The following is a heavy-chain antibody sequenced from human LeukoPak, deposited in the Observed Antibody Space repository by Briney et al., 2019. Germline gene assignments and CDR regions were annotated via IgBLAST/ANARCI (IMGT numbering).Heavy chain of an antibody. J-gene: IGHJ4*02. CDR2: ISSSGSTI. CDR1: GFTFSSYE. CDR3: ARGAYGGNTEY. Sequence: PGGSLRFSRAASGFTFSSYEMNWVRQAPGKGLEWVSYISSSGSTIYYADSVKGRFTISRDNAKNSLYLQMNSLRAEDTAVYYCARGAYGGNTEYWGQGTLVTVSS. D-gene: IGHD4-23*01. V-gene: IGHV3-48*03.